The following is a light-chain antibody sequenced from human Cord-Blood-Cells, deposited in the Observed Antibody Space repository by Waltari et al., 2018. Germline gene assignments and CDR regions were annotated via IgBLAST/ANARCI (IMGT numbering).Light chain of an antibody. CDR2: EVS. V-gene: IGLV2-8*01. CDR3: SSYAGSNNLV. Sequence: QSALTQPPSASGSPGQSVTISCTGTSSDVGGYNYVSWYQQHPGKAPKLMIYEVSKRPSGVPDRFSGSKSGNTASLTVAGLQAEDEADYCGSSYAGSNNLVFGGGTKLTVL. CDR1: SSDVGGYNY. J-gene: IGLJ3*02.